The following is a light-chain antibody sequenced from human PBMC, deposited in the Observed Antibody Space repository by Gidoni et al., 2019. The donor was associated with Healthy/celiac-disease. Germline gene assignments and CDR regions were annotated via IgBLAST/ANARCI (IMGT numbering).Light chain of an antibody. CDR3: AAWDDSLKGWV. J-gene: IGLJ3*02. CDR1: RSNIGSNT. V-gene: IGLV1-44*01. CDR2: SNN. Sequence: QSVLTQPPSASGTPGQRVTISCSGSRSNIGSNTVNWYQQLPGTAPKLLIYSNNQRPSGVPDRFSGSKSGTSASLAISGLQSEDEADYYCAAWDDSLKGWVFGGGTKLTVL.